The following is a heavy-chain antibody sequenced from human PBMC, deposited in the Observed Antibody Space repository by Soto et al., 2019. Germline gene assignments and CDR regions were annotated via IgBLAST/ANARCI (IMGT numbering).Heavy chain of an antibody. J-gene: IGHJ4*02. V-gene: IGHV3-20*04. CDR3: ARVAYCGGDCYMYYFDY. CDR1: GFTFDDYG. CDR2: INWNGGST. Sequence: GGSLRLSCAASGFTFDDYGMSWVRQAPGKGLEWVSGINWNGGSTGYADSVKGRFTISRDNAKNSLYLQMNSLRAEDTSLYYCARVAYCGGDCYMYYFDYWGQGTLVTVSS. D-gene: IGHD2-21*02.